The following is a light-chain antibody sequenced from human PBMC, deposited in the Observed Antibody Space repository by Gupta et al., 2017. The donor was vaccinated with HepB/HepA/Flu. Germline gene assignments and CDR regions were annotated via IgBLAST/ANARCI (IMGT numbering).Light chain of an antibody. CDR3: QQYGSSPCS. Sequence: EIVLTQSPGTLSLSPGERAPLSRRASQSVSSSYLAWYQQKPGQAPRLLIYGASSRATGLPDRFSGSGSGTDFTLTISRLEPEDFAVYYCQQYGSSPCSFGQGTKLEIK. CDR1: QSVSSSY. CDR2: GAS. J-gene: IGKJ2*04. V-gene: IGKV3-20*01.